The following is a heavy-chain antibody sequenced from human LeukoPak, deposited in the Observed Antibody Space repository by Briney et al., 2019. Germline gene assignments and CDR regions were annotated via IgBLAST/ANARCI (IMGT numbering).Heavy chain of an antibody. V-gene: IGHV1-46*01. Sequence: ASVKVSCKASGYTFTSYYMHWVRQAPGQGLEWMGIINPSGGSTRYARKFQGRVTMTRDTSTSTVYMELNSLRSEDTAVYYCARVGASSSSLYYFDYWGQGTLVTVSS. D-gene: IGHD6-6*01. CDR1: GYTFTSYY. CDR2: INPSGGST. J-gene: IGHJ4*02. CDR3: ARVGASSSSLYYFDY.